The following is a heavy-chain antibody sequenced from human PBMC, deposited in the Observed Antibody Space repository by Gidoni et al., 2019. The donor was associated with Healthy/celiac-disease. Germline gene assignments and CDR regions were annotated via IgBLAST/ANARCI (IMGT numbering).Heavy chain of an antibody. Sequence: EVQLLESGGGLVQPGGSLRLPCAASGFTFSSYAMSWVRQAPGKGLEWVSAISGSGGSTYYADSVKGRFTISRDNSKNTLYLQMNSLRAEDTAVYYCAKDTQGVRGFWYFDLWGRGTLVTVSS. CDR1: GFTFSSYA. CDR3: AKDTQGVRGFWYFDL. J-gene: IGHJ2*01. V-gene: IGHV3-23*01. D-gene: IGHD2-21*01. CDR2: ISGSGGST.